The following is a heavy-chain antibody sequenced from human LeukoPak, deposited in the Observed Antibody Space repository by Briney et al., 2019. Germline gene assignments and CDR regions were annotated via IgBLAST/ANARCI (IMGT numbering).Heavy chain of an antibody. Sequence: PGGSLSLSCTASGFTFSDYWLHWVRQAPGKGLVWISRINSGGSRTNYADFVKGRFTISSDNAKHTVFQQINGPTADAAAVYYCARVITGSTYGQFDYWGQGALDSVSS. CDR3: ARVITGSTYGQFDY. J-gene: IGHJ4*02. D-gene: IGHD5-18*01. CDR1: GFTFSDYW. V-gene: IGHV3-74*01. CDR2: INSGGSRT.